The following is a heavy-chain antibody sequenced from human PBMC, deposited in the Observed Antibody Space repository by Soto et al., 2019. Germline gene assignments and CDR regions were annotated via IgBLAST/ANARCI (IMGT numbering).Heavy chain of an antibody. CDR1: GFTLSNYG. D-gene: IGHD1-26*01. CDR2: IWHDGNNK. J-gene: IGHJ6*02. CDR3: ASDLVGASDSYGLDV. V-gene: IGHV3-33*01. Sequence: PGGSLRLSCAASGFTLSNYGMHWVRQAPGKGLEWVAIIWHDGNNKYYADSVRGRFTISRDNSKNRLYLQMNSLRAEDTAVYYCASDLVGASDSYGLDVWGQGTPVTVSS.